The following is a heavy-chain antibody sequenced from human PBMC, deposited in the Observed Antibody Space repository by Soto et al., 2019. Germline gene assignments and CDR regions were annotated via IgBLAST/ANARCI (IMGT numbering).Heavy chain of an antibody. CDR3: ARGPPRGAYTTHFDH. V-gene: IGHV1-46*01. J-gene: IGHJ5*02. Sequence: ASVKVSCKASGYPFTAYYIHWIRQAPGQGLQWMGRVNPSVNSTTYAEKFQGRVTVTWDTSTSTVFLEMISLRSEDSALYYCARGPPRGAYTTHFDHCGQGSLVTVSS. CDR2: VNPSVNST. CDR1: GYPFTAYY. D-gene: IGHD1-1*01.